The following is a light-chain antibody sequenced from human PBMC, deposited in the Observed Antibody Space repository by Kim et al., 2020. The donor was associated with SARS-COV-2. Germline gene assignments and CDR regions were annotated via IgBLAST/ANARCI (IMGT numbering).Light chain of an antibody. V-gene: IGKV1-39*01. J-gene: IGKJ4*01. CDR2: GAS. CDR3: QQSYITPLT. Sequence: ASVGDRVIITCRTSHPISTYLNWYQQRPGKAPSLLIYGASTLHSGVPSRFSGSGSGTDFTLTISCLQPEDFATYYCQQSYITPLTFGGGTKVDIK. CDR1: HPISTY.